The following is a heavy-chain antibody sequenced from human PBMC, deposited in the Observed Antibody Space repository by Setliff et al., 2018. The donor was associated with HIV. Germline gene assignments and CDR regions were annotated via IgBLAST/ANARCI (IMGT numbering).Heavy chain of an antibody. D-gene: IGHD3-10*01. CDR2: IIPIFGTA. Sequence: ASVKVSCKASGGSFSSYAISWVRQAPGQGLEWMGGIIPIFGTAKYARKFQGRVTITTDESTSTAYMELSSLGSEDTAVYYCARGKGVGGVVITGGLDVWGKGTTVTVSS. CDR1: GGSFSSYA. J-gene: IGHJ6*04. V-gene: IGHV1-69*05. CDR3: ARGKGVGGVVITGGLDV.